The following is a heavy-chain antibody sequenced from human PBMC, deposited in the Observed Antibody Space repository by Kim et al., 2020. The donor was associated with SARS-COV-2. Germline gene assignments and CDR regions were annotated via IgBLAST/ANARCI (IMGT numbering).Heavy chain of an antibody. CDR3: AYSYSEQQLEPFDY. Sequence: SQTLSLTCAISGDSVSSNSAAWNWIRQSPSRGLEWLGRTYYRSKWYNDYAVSVKSRITINPDTSKNQFSLQLNSVTPEDTAVYYCAYSYSEQQLEPFDYWGQGTLVTVSS. CDR2: TYYRSKWYN. V-gene: IGHV6-1*01. CDR1: GDSVSSNSAA. D-gene: IGHD6-13*01. J-gene: IGHJ4*02.